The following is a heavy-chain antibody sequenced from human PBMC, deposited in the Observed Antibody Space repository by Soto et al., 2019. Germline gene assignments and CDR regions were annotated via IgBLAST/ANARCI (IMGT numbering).Heavy chain of an antibody. CDR1: GFTFSLYG. D-gene: IGHD5-12*01. CDR3: AKYSGYSGYDVYDYCYGMDV. CDR2: TSYDGSNK. Sequence: QVQLVESGGGVVQPGRSLRLSCAASGFTFSLYGMHWVRQAPGKGLEWVAVTSYDGSNKYYADSVKGRFTISRDNSKNTLYLQMNSLRVEDTAVYYCAKYSGYSGYDVYDYCYGMDVWGQGTTVTVSS. V-gene: IGHV3-30*18. J-gene: IGHJ6*02.